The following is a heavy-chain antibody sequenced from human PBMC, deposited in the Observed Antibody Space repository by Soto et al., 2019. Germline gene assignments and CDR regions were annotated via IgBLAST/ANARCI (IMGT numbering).Heavy chain of an antibody. J-gene: IGHJ4*02. D-gene: IGHD5-18*01. CDR1: GYAFTSYG. Sequence: GSVKVSCKACGYAFTSYGISLVRQAPGQGLEWMGWISAYNGNTNYAHKLQGRVTMTTDTSTSTAYMELRSLRSDDTAVYYCARERRDTDIPTLTDYWGQGTMVTVSS. V-gene: IGHV1-18*04. CDR2: ISAYNGNT. CDR3: ARERRDTDIPTLTDY.